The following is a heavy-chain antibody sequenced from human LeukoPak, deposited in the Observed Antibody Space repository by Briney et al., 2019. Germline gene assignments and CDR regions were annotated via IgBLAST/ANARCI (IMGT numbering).Heavy chain of an antibody. CDR1: GFTFSSYA. Sequence: PGGSLRLSCAASGFTFSSYAMSWVRQAPGKGLEWVSVISGSGSGISTYYADSVKGRFTISRDNSKNTLYLQMNSLRAEDTAVYYCAKVPLTGYSANDAFDIWGQGTMVTVSS. CDR3: AKVPLTGYSANDAFDI. CDR2: ISGSGSGIST. J-gene: IGHJ3*02. V-gene: IGHV3-23*01. D-gene: IGHD3-9*01.